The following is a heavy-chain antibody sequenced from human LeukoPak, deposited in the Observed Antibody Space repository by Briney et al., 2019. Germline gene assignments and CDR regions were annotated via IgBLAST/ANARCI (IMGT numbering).Heavy chain of an antibody. CDR1: GDSISDDY. Sequence: SETLSLTCTVSGDSISDDYYTWMRQPAGKGLEWIGRIHSGGTTNYNPSLMSRVTLSIDESRKHIPLRLTSVTAADTALYYCARDNGSGYTKGYEHYYYYLDVWGKGTTVTVSS. J-gene: IGHJ6*03. CDR2: IHSGGTT. D-gene: IGHD3-3*02. CDR3: ARDNGSGYTKGYEHYYYYLDV. V-gene: IGHV4-4*07.